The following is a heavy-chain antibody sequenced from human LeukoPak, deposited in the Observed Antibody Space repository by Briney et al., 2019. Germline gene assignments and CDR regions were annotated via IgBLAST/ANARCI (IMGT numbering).Heavy chain of an antibody. V-gene: IGHV3-7*01. Sequence: PGGSLRLSCAASGFTLSSYWMSWVRQAPGKGLEWVANIKQDGSEKYYVDSVKGRFTISRDNAKNSLYLQMNSLRAKDTAVYYCATGDQDTAMVPEYWGQGTLVTVSS. CDR3: ATGDQDTAMVPEY. J-gene: IGHJ4*02. CDR2: IKQDGSEK. CDR1: GFTLSSYW. D-gene: IGHD5-18*01.